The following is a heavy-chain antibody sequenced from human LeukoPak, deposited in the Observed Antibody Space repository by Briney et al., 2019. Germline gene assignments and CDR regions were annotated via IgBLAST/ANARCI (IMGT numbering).Heavy chain of an antibody. Sequence: PSQTLSLTCAVSGGSLSSGGYSWRWIRQPPGKGLEWIGYIYHSGSTYYNPTLKRRVTISVDTSTNQFSLKLSSVTAADTAVYYCARDSGDYAGAFDIWGQGTMVTVSS. CDR3: ARDSGDYAGAFDI. D-gene: IGHD4-17*01. CDR1: GGSLSSGGYS. J-gene: IGHJ3*02. V-gene: IGHV4-30-2*01. CDR2: IYHSGST.